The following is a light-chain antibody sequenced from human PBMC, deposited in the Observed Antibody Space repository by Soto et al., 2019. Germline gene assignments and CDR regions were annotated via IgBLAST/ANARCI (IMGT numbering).Light chain of an antibody. J-gene: IGKJ1*01. V-gene: IGKV1-27*01. CDR2: EAS. CDR3: QNFDSAPQT. Sequence: DIQMTQSPSSLSASVGDRVTITCRASQGSRRYLAWYQQKPGKDPKLLIYEASNLQSGVPSRFRGGGSGTEFTLTISSLQPEDVATYYCQNFDSAPQTFGQGTKVDIK. CDR1: QGSRRY.